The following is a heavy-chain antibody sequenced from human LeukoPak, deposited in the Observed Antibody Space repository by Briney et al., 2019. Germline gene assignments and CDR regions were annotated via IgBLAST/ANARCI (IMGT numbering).Heavy chain of an antibody. Sequence: SETLSLTCTVSGGSISSGDYYWRWIRQPPGKGLEWIGYIYYSGSTYYNPSLKSRVTISVDTSKNQFSLKLSSVTAADTAVYYCAREDSSSLDPWGQGTLVTVSS. V-gene: IGHV4-30-4*01. CDR3: AREDSSSLDP. CDR1: GGSISSGDYY. D-gene: IGHD6-13*01. CDR2: IYYSGST. J-gene: IGHJ5*02.